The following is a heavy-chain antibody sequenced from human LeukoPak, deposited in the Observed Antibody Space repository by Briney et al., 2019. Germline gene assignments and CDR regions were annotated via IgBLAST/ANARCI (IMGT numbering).Heavy chain of an antibody. J-gene: IGHJ6*03. CDR2: VSGSGDST. CDR3: AAISSYYYMDV. V-gene: IGHV3-23*01. D-gene: IGHD2-21*01. Sequence: PGGSLRLSCAASGFTFSTNAMSWVRRAPGKGLEWVSAVSGSGDSTYYADSVKGRFTISRTNSKNTLYLQMNSLRAEDTAVYYCAAISSYYYMDVWGKGTTVTISS. CDR1: GFTFSTNA.